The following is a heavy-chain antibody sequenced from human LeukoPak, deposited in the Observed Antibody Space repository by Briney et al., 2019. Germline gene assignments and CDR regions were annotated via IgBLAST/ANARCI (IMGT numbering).Heavy chain of an antibody. CDR1: GGTFSSYT. D-gene: IGHD5-24*01. CDR3: ARDGYNSLPGY. V-gene: IGHV1-69*04. CDR2: IIPILGIA. J-gene: IGHJ4*02. Sequence: SVKVSCKASGGTFSSYTISWVRQAPGQGLEWMGRIIPILGIANYAQKFQGRVTITADKSTSRAYMELSSLRSEDTAVYYCARDGYNSLPGYWGQGTLVTVSS.